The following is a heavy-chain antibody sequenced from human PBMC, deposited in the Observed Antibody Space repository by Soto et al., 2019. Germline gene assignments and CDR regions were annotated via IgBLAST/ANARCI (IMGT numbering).Heavy chain of an antibody. J-gene: IGHJ4*02. D-gene: IGHD5-12*01. Sequence: PGGSLRLSCAASGFTFSSYGMHWVRQAPGKGLEWVAVISYDGSNKYYADSVKGRFTISRDNSKNTLYLQMNSLRAEDTAVYYCAKDSSGYDPLYYFDYWGQGTLVTVSS. CDR3: AKDSSGYDPLYYFDY. CDR2: ISYDGSNK. CDR1: GFTFSSYG. V-gene: IGHV3-30*18.